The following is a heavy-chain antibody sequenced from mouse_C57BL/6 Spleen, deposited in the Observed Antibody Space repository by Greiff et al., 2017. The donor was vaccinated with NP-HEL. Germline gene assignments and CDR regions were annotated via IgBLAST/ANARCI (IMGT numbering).Heavy chain of an antibody. J-gene: IGHJ4*01. CDR3: ARSGGLRRGLYYAMDY. D-gene: IGHD2-4*01. Sequence: QVQLQQPGAELVMPGASVKLSCKASGYTFTSYWMHWVKQRPGQGLEWIGEIDPSDSYTNYNQKFKGKSTLTVDKSSSTAYMQLSSLPSEDSAVYYCARSGGLRRGLYYAMDYWGQGTSVTVSS. V-gene: IGHV1-69*01. CDR2: IDPSDSYT. CDR1: GYTFTSYW.